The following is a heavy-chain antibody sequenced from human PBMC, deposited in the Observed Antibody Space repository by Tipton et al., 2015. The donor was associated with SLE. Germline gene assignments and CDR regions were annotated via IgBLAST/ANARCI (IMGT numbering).Heavy chain of an antibody. V-gene: IGHV1-18*01. D-gene: IGHD2-8*01. Sequence: QLVQSGAEVKKSGASVRLSCKASGYIFSNFAMSWVRQAPGQGLEWMGWITDYNDNTNYAQRFQGRVTMTTDASTSTAYMERRRLRLDDAAVYCCARGMYYFDHWGQGTVVTVSS. CDR2: ITDYNDNT. CDR3: ARGMYYFDH. CDR1: GYIFSNFA. J-gene: IGHJ4*02.